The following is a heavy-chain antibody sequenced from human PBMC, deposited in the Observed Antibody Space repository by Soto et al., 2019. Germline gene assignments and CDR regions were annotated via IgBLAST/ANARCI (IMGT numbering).Heavy chain of an antibody. D-gene: IGHD6-6*01. Sequence: QLQLQESGPGLVKPSETLSLTCTVSGGSISSSSYYWGWNRQPPGKGLEWIGSIYYSGSTYYNPSLKSRVTISVDTSKNQFSLKLSSVTAADTAVYYCATSAYSSSSGYWGQGTLVTVSS. J-gene: IGHJ4*02. CDR2: IYYSGST. CDR3: ATSAYSSSSGY. V-gene: IGHV4-39*01. CDR1: GGSISSSSYY.